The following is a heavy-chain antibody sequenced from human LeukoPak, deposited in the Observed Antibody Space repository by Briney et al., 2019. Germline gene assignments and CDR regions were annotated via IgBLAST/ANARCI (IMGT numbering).Heavy chain of an antibody. CDR1: GGSISSSSYY. CDR3: ASAIHGAY. D-gene: IGHD3-16*01. V-gene: IGHV4-39*07. CDR2: IYYSGST. Sequence: SETLSLTCTVSGGSISSSSYYWGWIRQPPGKGLEWIGSIYYSGSTYYNPSLKSRVTISVDTSKNQFSLKLSSVTAADTVVYYCASAIHGAYWGQGTLVTVSS. J-gene: IGHJ4*02.